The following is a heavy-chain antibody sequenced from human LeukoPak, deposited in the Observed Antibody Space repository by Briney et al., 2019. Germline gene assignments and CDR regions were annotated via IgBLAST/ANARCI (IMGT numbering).Heavy chain of an antibody. CDR3: ARGTSPYDILTGYYGAYYFDY. D-gene: IGHD3-9*01. CDR2: IYTSGST. CDR1: GGSISSYY. J-gene: IGHJ4*02. V-gene: IGHV4-4*07. Sequence: SETLSLTCTVSGGSISSYYWYWIRQPAGMGLEWIGRIYTSGSTNYNPSLKSRVTMSVDTSKKQFSLKLSSVTAADTAVYYCARGTSPYDILTGYYGAYYFDYWGQGTLVTVSS.